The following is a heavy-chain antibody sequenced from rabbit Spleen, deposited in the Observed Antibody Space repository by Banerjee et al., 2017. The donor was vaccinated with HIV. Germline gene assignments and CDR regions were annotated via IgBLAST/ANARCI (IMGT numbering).Heavy chain of an antibody. CDR2: IDTGSSGFS. J-gene: IGHJ3*01. D-gene: IGHD2-1*01. CDR1: GFSFSSSSY. V-gene: IGHV1S45*01. Sequence: QEQLVESGGGLVKPGASLTLTCTASGFSFSSSSYMCWVRQAPGKGLEWIACIDTGSSGFSYFASWAKGRFTISKTSSTTVTLQMTSLTAADTATYFCARGSAAMTMVITGFYLGLWGQGTLVTVS. CDR3: ARGSAAMTMVITGFYLGL.